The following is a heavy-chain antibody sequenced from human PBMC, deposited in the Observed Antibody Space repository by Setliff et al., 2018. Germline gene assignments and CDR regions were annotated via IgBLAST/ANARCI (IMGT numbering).Heavy chain of an antibody. V-gene: IGHV3-20*04. J-gene: IGHJ4*02. Sequence: GGSLRLSCAASGFTFSTYWMTWVRQAPGKGLEWVSGINWNGGSTGYADSVKGRFTISRDNAKNSLYLQMNSLRTEDTAVYYCAKGGHVDYCGQGTLVTVSS. CDR3: AKGGHVDY. CDR1: GFTFSTYW. CDR2: INWNGGST.